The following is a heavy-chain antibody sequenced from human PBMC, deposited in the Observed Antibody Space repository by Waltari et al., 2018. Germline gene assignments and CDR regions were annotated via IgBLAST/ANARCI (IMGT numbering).Heavy chain of an antibody. V-gene: IGHV3-23*01. CDR2: ISGSGGST. D-gene: IGHD3-22*01. J-gene: IGHJ4*02. CDR3: AKDLRGFLYYYDSSGREDFDY. CDR1: GFTFSSYA. Sequence: EVQLLESGGGLVQPGGSLRLSCAASGFTFSSYAMSWVRQAPGTGLEWVSAISGSGGSTYYADSVKGRFTISRDNSKNTLYLQMNSLRAEDTAVYYCAKDLRGFLYYYDSSGREDFDYWGQGTLVTVSS.